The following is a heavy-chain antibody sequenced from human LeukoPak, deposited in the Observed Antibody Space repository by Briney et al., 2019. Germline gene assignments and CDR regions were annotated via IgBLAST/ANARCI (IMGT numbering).Heavy chain of an antibody. D-gene: IGHD2-15*01. Sequence: GASVKVSCKVSGYTLTELSMHWVRQAPGKGLEWMGGFDPEDGETIYAQKFQGRVTMTEDTSTDTAYMELSSLRSEDTAVYYCATGGYCSGGSCFRGSSSPKLYYYYGMDVWGQGTTVTVSS. CDR1: GYTLTELS. J-gene: IGHJ6*02. CDR3: ATGGYCSGGSCFRGSSSPKLYYYYGMDV. CDR2: FDPEDGET. V-gene: IGHV1-24*01.